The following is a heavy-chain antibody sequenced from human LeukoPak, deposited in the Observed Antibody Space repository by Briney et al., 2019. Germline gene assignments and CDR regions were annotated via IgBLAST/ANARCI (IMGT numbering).Heavy chain of an antibody. CDR2: INQSGST. J-gene: IGHJ3*02. V-gene: IGHV4-34*01. CDR1: GGSFSSYY. Sequence: PSETLSLTCAVYGGSFSSYYWSWIRQPPGKGLEWIGEINQSGSTNYNPSLKSRVTISVDTSKNQFSLKLSSVTAADTAVYYCAVRFRLPGDIWGQGTMVTVSS. D-gene: IGHD3-10*01. CDR3: AVRFRLPGDI.